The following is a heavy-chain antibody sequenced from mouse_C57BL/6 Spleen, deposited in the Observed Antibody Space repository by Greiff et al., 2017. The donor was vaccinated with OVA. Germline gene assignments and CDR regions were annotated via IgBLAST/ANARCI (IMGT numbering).Heavy chain of an antibody. V-gene: IGHV1-52*01. Sequence: VQLQQPGAELVRPGSSVKLSCKASGYTFTSYWMHWVKQRPIQGLEWIGNIDPSDSETHYNQKFKDKATSTVEKSSSTAYMQLSSLTSEDSAVYYCAADYYAMDYRGQGTAVAVSS. CDR3: AADYYAMDY. CDR2: IDPSDSET. J-gene: IGHJ4*01. CDR1: GYTFTSYW.